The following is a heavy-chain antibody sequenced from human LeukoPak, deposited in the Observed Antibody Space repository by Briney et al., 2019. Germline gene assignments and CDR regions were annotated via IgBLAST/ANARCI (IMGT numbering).Heavy chain of an antibody. J-gene: IGHJ4*02. Sequence: SETLSLTCTVSGGSISSSSYYWGWIRQPPGKGLEWIGSIYYSGSTYYNPSLKSRVTISVDTSKNQFSLKLSSVTAADTAVYYCARDVVAAAGDYWGQGTLVTVSS. D-gene: IGHD6-13*01. CDR1: GGSISSSSYY. CDR2: IYYSGST. V-gene: IGHV4-39*07. CDR3: ARDVVAAAGDY.